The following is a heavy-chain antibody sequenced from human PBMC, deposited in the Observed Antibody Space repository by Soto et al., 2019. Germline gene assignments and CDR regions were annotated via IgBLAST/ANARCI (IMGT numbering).Heavy chain of an antibody. V-gene: IGHV4-59*08. CDR2: MGYNGFT. J-gene: IGHJ6*01. CDR3: ARQGFGELHGLVEV. Sequence: QGQLQESGPGLVKPSETLSLTCTISGGPMNNYYCSWFRQPRGQGLEWIGYMGYNGFTRYNPSLRSRVAISLDTAKNQFSLNLSSVTAADTALYYCARQGFGELHGLVEVWGQGIKVIVSS. D-gene: IGHD3-10*01. CDR1: GGPMNNYY.